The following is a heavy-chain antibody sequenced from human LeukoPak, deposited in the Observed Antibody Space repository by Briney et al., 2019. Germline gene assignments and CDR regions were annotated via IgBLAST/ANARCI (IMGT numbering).Heavy chain of an antibody. J-gene: IGHJ6*02. CDR3: ARDTFYSSGVYGLDV. CDR2: IYYDGSNK. D-gene: IGHD3-22*01. CDR1: GFIFSSYG. Sequence: GGSLRLSCAASGFIFSSYGMHWVRQAPGKGLEWVAVIYYDGSNKYYADSVRGRFTISRDNSKNTLFLQMSSLRAEDTAVYYCARDTFYSSGVYGLDVWGQGTTVTVS. V-gene: IGHV3-33*01.